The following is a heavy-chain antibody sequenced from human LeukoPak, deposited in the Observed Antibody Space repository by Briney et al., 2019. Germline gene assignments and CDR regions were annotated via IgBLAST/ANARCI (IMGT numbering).Heavy chain of an antibody. CDR3: ARSLGMDGAVDN. CDR2: ISWNSRAI. Sequence: PGGSLRLSCAASGFTFDDYAMHWVRQVPGKGLEWVSGISWNSRAIGYADSVRGRFTISRGNDNNSVFLHMSSLRPEDMAFYFCARSLGMDGAVDNWGLGTLVTVSS. D-gene: IGHD5-12*01. V-gene: IGHV3-9*03. CDR1: GFTFDDYA. J-gene: IGHJ4*02.